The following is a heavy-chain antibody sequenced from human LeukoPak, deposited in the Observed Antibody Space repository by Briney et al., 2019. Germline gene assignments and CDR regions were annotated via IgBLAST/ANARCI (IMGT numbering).Heavy chain of an antibody. Sequence: GESLKISCKGSGYSFTSYWIGWVRQMPGKGLEWMGIIYPGDSDTRYSPSFQGQVTISADKSISTAYLQWSSLEASDTAMYYCARHAGVTMDYYGMDVWGQGTTVTVSS. CDR3: ARHAGVTMDYYGMDV. J-gene: IGHJ6*02. CDR2: IYPGDSDT. V-gene: IGHV5-51*01. CDR1: GYSFTSYW. D-gene: IGHD4/OR15-4a*01.